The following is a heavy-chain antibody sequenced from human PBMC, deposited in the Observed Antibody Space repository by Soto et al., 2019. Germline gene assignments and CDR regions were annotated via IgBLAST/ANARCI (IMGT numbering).Heavy chain of an antibody. V-gene: IGHV3-23*01. J-gene: IGHJ4*02. CDR2: ISGSGGST. CDR3: AKDRCTNGVCYHFDY. D-gene: IGHD2-8*01. CDR1: GFTFSSYA. Sequence: TGGSLRLSCAASGFTFSSYAMSWVRQAPGKGLEWVSAISGSGGSTYYADSVKGRFTISRDNSKNTLYLQMNSLRAEDTAVYYCAKDRCTNGVCYHFDYWGQGTLVTVSS.